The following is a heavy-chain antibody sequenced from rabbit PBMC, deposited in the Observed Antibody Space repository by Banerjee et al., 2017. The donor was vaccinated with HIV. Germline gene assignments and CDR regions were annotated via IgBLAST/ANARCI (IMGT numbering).Heavy chain of an antibody. J-gene: IGHJ6*01. CDR3: ARENAGYAGYGYAIVDYGMDL. Sequence: QEQLEESGGGLVKPEGSLTLTCKASGFDLSSYYYMCWVRQAPGKGLEWIGCIYTDAGNTYYASWAKGRFTISKTSSTTVTLQMTSLTAADTATYFCARENAGYAGYGYAIVDYGMDLWGQGTLVTVS. CDR2: IYTDAGNT. CDR1: GFDLSSYYY. V-gene: IGHV1S45*01. D-gene: IGHD6-1*01.